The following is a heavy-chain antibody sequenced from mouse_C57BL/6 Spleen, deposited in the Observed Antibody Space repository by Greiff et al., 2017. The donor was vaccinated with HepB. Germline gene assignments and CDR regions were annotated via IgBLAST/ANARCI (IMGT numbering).Heavy chain of an antibody. Sequence: VQLQQSGAELVRPGTSVKVSCKASGYAFTNYLIEWVKQRPGQGLEWIGVINPGSGGTNYNEKFKGKATLTADKSSSTAYMQLSSLTSEDSAVYFCVTGTWFAYWGQGTLVTVSA. CDR3: VTGTWFAY. CDR2: INPGSGGT. D-gene: IGHD4-1*01. J-gene: IGHJ3*01. V-gene: IGHV1-54*01. CDR1: GYAFTNYL.